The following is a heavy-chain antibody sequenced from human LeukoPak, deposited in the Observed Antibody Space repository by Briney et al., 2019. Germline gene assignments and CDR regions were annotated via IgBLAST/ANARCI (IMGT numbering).Heavy chain of an antibody. J-gene: IGHJ4*02. V-gene: IGHV3-7*01. D-gene: IGHD5-18*01. CDR1: GLTFSSYW. CDR3: ASHHAYRYGY. Sequence: GGSLRLSCAASGLTFSSYWMSWVRQAPGKGLEWVANIKQDGSETYYLGSVKGRFTISRDNAKSSLYLQMNSLRAEDTAVYYCASHHAYRYGYWGQGALVTVSS. CDR2: IKQDGSET.